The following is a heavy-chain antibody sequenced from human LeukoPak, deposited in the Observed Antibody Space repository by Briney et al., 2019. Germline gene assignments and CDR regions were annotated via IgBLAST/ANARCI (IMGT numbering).Heavy chain of an antibody. CDR2: IYYSGST. J-gene: IGHJ4*02. D-gene: IGHD3-10*01. CDR1: GGSISSGDYY. CDR3: AVITTVRYLFDY. Sequence: SQTLSLTCTVSGGSISSGDYYWSWIRQPPGKGLEWIGYIYYSGSTYYNPSLKSRVTISVDTSKNQFSLKLSSVTAADTAVYYYAVITTVRYLFDYWGQGTLVTVSS. V-gene: IGHV4-30-4*01.